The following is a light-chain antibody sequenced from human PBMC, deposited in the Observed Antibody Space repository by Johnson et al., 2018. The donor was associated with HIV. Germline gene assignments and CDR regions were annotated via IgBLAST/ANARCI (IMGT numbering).Light chain of an antibody. CDR3: GTWDNSLSTGGF. CDR2: ENN. CDR1: SSNIGNNY. V-gene: IGLV1-51*02. J-gene: IGLJ1*01. Sequence: QSVLTQPPSVSAAPGQKVTISCSGSSSNIGNNYVSWYQQLPGTAPKLLIYENNKRPSGIPDRFSGSKSGTSATLGITGLQTGDEADYYCGTWDNSLSTGGFFETGTKVTV.